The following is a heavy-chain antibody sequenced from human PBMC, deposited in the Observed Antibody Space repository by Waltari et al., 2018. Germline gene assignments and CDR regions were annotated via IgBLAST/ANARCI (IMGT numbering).Heavy chain of an antibody. CDR3: ARCGGDPSPFDY. D-gene: IGHD2-21*02. CDR2: IKQDGSEK. CDR1: GFTFSSYW. V-gene: IGHV3-7*01. Sequence: EVQLVESGGGLVQPGGSLRLSCAASGFTFSSYWMSWVRQAPGKGLEWVANIKQDGSEKYYVDSAKGRFTISRDNAMNSLYLQMNSLRAEDTAVYYCARCGGDPSPFDYWGQGTLVTVSS. J-gene: IGHJ4*02.